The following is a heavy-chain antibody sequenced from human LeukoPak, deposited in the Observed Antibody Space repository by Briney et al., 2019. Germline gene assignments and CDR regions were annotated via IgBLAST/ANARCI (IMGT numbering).Heavy chain of an antibody. CDR3: AKDPSGGYVPY. J-gene: IGHJ4*02. D-gene: IGHD1-26*01. V-gene: IGHV3-23*01. CDR1: GFTFSSYA. Sequence: GGSLRLSCAASGFTFSSYAMSWVRQAPGKGLEWVSAISGSGGSTYYADSVKGRFTISRDNSKNTLYLQTNSLRAEDTAVYYCAKDPSGGYVPYWGQGTLVTVSS. CDR2: ISGSGGST.